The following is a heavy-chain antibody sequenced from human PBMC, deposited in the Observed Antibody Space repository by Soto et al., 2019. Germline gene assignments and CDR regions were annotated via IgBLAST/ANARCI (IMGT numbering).Heavy chain of an antibody. J-gene: IGHJ5*02. CDR3: ARDKGTTCSDT. D-gene: IGHD1-26*01. CDR2: IWSDGSKE. CDR1: GLPFSASG. Sequence: QVQLVEWGGGVVQPGRSLRLSCAASGLPFSASGMHWVRQAPGKGLEWVAMIWSDGSKEYYADSVKGRFTITRDNSKNMVFLQMDSPRAEDTAVYYCARDKGTTCSDTWGQGNMVTVSS. V-gene: IGHV3-33*01.